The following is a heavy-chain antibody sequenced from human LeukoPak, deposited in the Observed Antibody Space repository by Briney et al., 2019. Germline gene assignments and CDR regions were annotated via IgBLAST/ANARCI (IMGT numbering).Heavy chain of an antibody. V-gene: IGHV1-2*02. CDR1: GYTFTGYY. D-gene: IGHD6-19*01. Sequence: GASVKVSCKASGYTFTGYYMHWVRQAPGQGLEWMGWINPNSGGTNYAQKFRGRVTMTRDTPISTAYMELSRLRSDDTAVYYCAREFVAVAGTFDYWGQGTLVTVSS. CDR2: INPNSGGT. J-gene: IGHJ4*02. CDR3: AREFVAVAGTFDY.